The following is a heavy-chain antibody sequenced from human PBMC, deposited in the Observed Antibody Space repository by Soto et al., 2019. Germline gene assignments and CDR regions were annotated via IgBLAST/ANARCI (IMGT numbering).Heavy chain of an antibody. Sequence: QVQLVESGGGVVQPGTSLRLSCEASRFPFNNYAMHWVRQRPGKGLDWVAVISYDGSNSYYSYSVKGRFTISRDRSKNTLSLQMNSLRVEDTAVYYCAKGILSATFAPYAMDVWGQGTTVTVSS. CDR1: RFPFNNYA. J-gene: IGHJ6*02. CDR2: ISYDGSNS. CDR3: AKGILSATFAPYAMDV. V-gene: IGHV3-30*18. D-gene: IGHD3-16*01.